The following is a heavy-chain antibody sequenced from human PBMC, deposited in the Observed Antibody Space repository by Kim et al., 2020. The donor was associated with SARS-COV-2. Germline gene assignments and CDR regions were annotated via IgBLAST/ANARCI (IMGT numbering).Heavy chain of an antibody. CDR3: ARDPTAWDH. J-gene: IGHJ4*02. CDR2: GSET. V-gene: IGHV3-7*01. Sequence: GSETYLAVSVNGRFTIPRDSAKNSLYRQRNSLRAEDTAVYYCARDPTAWDHWGQGTLVIVSS.